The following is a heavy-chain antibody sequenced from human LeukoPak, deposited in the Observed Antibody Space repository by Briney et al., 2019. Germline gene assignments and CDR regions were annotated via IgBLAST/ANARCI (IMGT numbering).Heavy chain of an antibody. V-gene: IGHV1-8*03. CDR3: ARSPPEWLVPNDY. J-gene: IGHJ4*02. CDR1: GYTFTSYD. CDR2: MNPNSGNT. Sequence: ASVKVSCKASGYTFTSYDINWVRQATGQGLEWMGWMNPNSGNTGYAEKFQGRVTITRNTSISTAYMELSSLRSDDTAVYYCARSPPEWLVPNDYWGQGTLVTDSS. D-gene: IGHD6-19*01.